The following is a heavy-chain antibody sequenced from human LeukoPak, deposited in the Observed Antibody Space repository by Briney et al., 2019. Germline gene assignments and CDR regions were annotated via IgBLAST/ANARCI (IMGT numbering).Heavy chain of an antibody. CDR3: ARGYSSGADWFDP. CDR2: INHSGST. CDR1: GGSISSSSYY. V-gene: IGHV4-39*07. J-gene: IGHJ5*02. D-gene: IGHD6-19*01. Sequence: PSETLSLTCTVSGGSISSSSYYWSWIRQPPGKGLEWIGEINHSGSTNYNPSLKSRVTISVDTSKNQFSLKLNSMTAADTAVYYCARGYSSGADWFDPWGQGTLVTVPS.